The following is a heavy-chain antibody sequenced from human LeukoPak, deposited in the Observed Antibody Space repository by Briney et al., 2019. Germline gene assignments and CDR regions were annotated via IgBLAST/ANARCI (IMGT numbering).Heavy chain of an antibody. V-gene: IGHV3-7*02. CDR3: AVTSRSYAFDY. J-gene: IGHJ4*02. CDR2: INQDGSEA. D-gene: IGHD3-16*01. Sequence: GGSLRLSCTAAGFTFTNNWMFWVRQAPGKGPEWLANINQDGSEAYSVDSVRGRFTISRDNAKNSVYLQMNSLRVEDTAVYYCAVTSRSYAFDYWGPGTLVTVSS. CDR1: GFTFTNNW.